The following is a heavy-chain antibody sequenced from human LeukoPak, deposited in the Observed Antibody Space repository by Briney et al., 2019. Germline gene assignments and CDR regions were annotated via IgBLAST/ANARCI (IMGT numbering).Heavy chain of an antibody. D-gene: IGHD6-13*01. CDR1: GFSLSTSGVG. CDR2: IYWNDDK. CDR3: AHNRLSIAAAGTRPYYYYYYGMDV. V-gene: IGHV2-5*01. J-gene: IGHJ6*02. Sequence: SGPTLVKPTQTLTLTCTFSGFSLSTSGVGVGWIRQPPGKALEWLALIYWNDDKRYSPSLKSRLTITKDTSKNQVVLTMTNMDPVDTATYYCAHNRLSIAAAGTRPYYYYYYGMDVWGQGTTVTVSS.